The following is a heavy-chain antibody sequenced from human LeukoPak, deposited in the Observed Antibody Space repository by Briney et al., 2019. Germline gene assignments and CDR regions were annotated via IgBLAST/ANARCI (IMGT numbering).Heavy chain of an antibody. Sequence: GGSLRLSCAASGFTFSNYWMSWVRQAPGKGLEWVANIKQDGSEKYYVDSVRGRFTISRDNAKNSLYLQMSSLRAEDTAVYYCAREQYGDYFDYWGQGTLVTVSS. J-gene: IGHJ4*02. CDR3: AREQYGDYFDY. CDR2: IKQDGSEK. CDR1: GFTFSNYW. D-gene: IGHD4-17*01. V-gene: IGHV3-7*01.